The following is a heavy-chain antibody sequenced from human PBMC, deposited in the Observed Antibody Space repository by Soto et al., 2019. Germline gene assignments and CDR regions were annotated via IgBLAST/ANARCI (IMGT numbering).Heavy chain of an antibody. D-gene: IGHD2-15*01. CDR1: GFTFSSYG. CDR3: ARDQDIVVVVGEDAFDI. Sequence: QVQLVESGGGVVQPGRSLRLSCAASGFTFSSYGMHWGRQAPGKGLEWVAVIWYDGSNKYYADSVKGRFTISRDNSKNTLYLQMNSLRAEDTAVYYCARDQDIVVVVGEDAFDIWGQGTMVTVSS. CDR2: IWYDGSNK. V-gene: IGHV3-33*01. J-gene: IGHJ3*02.